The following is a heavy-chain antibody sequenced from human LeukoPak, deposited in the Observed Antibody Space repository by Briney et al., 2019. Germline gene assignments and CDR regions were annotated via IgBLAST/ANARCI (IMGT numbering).Heavy chain of an antibody. CDR2: IYHSGST. CDR1: GYSISSGYY. V-gene: IGHV4-38-2*01. CDR3: ARQGGYDSSGYLDF. Sequence: PSETLSLTCAVSGYSISSGYYWGWIRQPPGKGLGWIGSIYHSGSTYYNPSLKSRVTISVDTSKNQFSLKLSSVTAADTAVYYCARQGGYDSSGYLDFWGQGTLVTVSS. J-gene: IGHJ4*02. D-gene: IGHD3-22*01.